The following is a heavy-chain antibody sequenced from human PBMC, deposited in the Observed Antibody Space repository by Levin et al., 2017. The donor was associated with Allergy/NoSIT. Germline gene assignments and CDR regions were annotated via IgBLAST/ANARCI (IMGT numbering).Heavy chain of an antibody. CDR3: ARDTGWSGVYSRVLYGMDV. Sequence: AGGSLRLSCAASGFTFSWYWMSWVRQAPGKGLEWVANIKQDGSEKYYVDSVKGRFTISRDNVKTTLYLEMNSLRAEDTSLYYCARDTGWSGVYSRVLYGMDVWGQGTTVTVSS. CDR2: IKQDGSEK. CDR1: GFTFSWYW. V-gene: IGHV3-7*01. J-gene: IGHJ6*02. D-gene: IGHD3-3*01.